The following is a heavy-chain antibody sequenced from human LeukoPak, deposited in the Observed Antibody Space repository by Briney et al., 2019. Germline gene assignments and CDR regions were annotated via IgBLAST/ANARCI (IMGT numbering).Heavy chain of an antibody. CDR3: ARDQLRYFDWSNTPRGYLYYFDY. D-gene: IGHD3-9*01. J-gene: IGHJ4*02. CDR1: GGSFSGYY. Sequence: PSETLSLTCAVYGGSFSGYYWSWIRQPPGKGLEWIGEINHSGSTNYNPSLKSRVTISVDTSKNRFSLKLSSVTAADTAVYYCARDQLRYFDWSNTPRGYLYYFDYWGQGTLVTVSS. CDR2: INHSGST. V-gene: IGHV4-34*01.